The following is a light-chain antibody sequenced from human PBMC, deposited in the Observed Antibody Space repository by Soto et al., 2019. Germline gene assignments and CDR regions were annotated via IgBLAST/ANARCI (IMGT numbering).Light chain of an antibody. Sequence: QSALTQPASVSGSPGQSITISCTGTSSDVGSYNYVSWYQQHPGKAPKLMIFDVSNRPSGVSNRFSGPKSGNTASLTISGLQAEDEADYYCSSYTTSDTVVFGGGTKLTVL. CDR2: DVS. V-gene: IGLV2-14*01. CDR3: SSYTTSDTVV. CDR1: SSDVGSYNY. J-gene: IGLJ2*01.